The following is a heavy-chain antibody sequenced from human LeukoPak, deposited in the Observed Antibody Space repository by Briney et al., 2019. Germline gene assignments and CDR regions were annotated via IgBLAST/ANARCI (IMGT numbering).Heavy chain of an antibody. D-gene: IGHD3-22*01. CDR3: AKEGYYDSSGYFDGGLDY. CDR1: GFTFSSYG. V-gene: IGHV3-30*18. J-gene: IGHJ4*02. CDR2: ISYDGSNK. Sequence: QPGGSLRLSCAASGFTFSSYGMHWVRQAPGKGLEWVAVISYDGSNKYYADSVKGRFTISRDNSKNTLYLQMNSLRAEDTAVYYCAKEGYYDSSGYFDGGLDYWGQGTLVTVSS.